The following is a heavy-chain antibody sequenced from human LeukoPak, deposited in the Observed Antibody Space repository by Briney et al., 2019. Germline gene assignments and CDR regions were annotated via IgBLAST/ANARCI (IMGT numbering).Heavy chain of an antibody. CDR1: GFIFSSYA. CDR3: AKGLYYDFWTGYYRGHYFDY. J-gene: IGHJ4*02. D-gene: IGHD3-3*01. Sequence: GGSLRLSCAASGFIFSSYAMSWVRQAPGKGLEWVSAISGSGGSTYYADSVKGRFTMSRDKSKNTLYLQMNSLRAEDMAVYYCAKGLYYDFWTGYYRGHYFDYWGQGTLVTVSS. CDR2: ISGSGGST. V-gene: IGHV3-23*01.